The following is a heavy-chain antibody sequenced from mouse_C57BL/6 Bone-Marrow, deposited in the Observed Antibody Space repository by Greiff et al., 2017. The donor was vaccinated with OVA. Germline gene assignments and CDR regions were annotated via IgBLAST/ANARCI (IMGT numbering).Heavy chain of an antibody. J-gene: IGHJ3*01. Sequence: QVQLQQPGAELVMPGASVKLSCKASGYTFTSYWMHWVKQRPGQGLEWIGEIDPSDSYTNYNQKFKGKSTLTVDKSSSTAYMQLSSLISEDSAVYYCARGGYDYDVGFGYWGQGTLVTVSA. D-gene: IGHD2-4*01. CDR3: ARGGYDYDVGFGY. CDR1: GYTFTSYW. V-gene: IGHV1-69*01. CDR2: IDPSDSYT.